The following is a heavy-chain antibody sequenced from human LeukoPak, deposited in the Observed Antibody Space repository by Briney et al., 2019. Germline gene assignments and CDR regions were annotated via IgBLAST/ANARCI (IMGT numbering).Heavy chain of an antibody. CDR1: GFTFSSYW. Sequence: GGSLRLSCAASGFTFSSYWMSWVRQAPGKGLEWVANIKQDGSEKYYVDSVKGRFTISRDNAKNSLYLQMNSLRAEDTAVYYCARSRYGSSGYWDAFDIWGQGTMVTVSS. J-gene: IGHJ3*02. D-gene: IGHD3-22*01. CDR2: IKQDGSEK. V-gene: IGHV3-7*05. CDR3: ARSRYGSSGYWDAFDI.